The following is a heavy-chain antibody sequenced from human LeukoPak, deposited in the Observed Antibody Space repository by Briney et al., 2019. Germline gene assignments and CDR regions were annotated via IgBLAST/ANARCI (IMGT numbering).Heavy chain of an antibody. Sequence: GGSLRLSCAASGFTFSDYYVSWIRQAPGKGLEWVSYISSSGSTIYYADSVKGRFTISRDNAKNSLYLQMNSLRAEDTAVYYCARDQKSGGYEGMDVWGQGTTVTVSS. D-gene: IGHD3-10*01. J-gene: IGHJ6*02. CDR2: ISSSGSTI. CDR3: ARDQKSGGYEGMDV. CDR1: GFTFSDYY. V-gene: IGHV3-11*01.